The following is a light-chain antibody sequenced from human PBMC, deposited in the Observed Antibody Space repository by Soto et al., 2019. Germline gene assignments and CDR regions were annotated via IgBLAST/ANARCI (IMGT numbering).Light chain of an antibody. J-gene: IGKJ1*01. V-gene: IGKV3-15*01. CDR1: QSVSSN. Sequence: EKGMNQSLPTLSASIRERATLSCTASQSVSSNLAWYQQKPGQAPRLLIYGASTRATGIPARFSGSGSGTEFTLSISSLQSEDFAVYYCQQYNTWTRTFGQG. CDR2: GAS. CDR3: QQYNTWTRT.